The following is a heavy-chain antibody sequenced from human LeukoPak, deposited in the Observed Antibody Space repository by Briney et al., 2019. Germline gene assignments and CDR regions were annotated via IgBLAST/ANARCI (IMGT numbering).Heavy chain of an antibody. CDR3: ASLYIQDY. CDR1: GFTFSSYS. V-gene: IGHV3-48*01. D-gene: IGHD3-16*01. J-gene: IGHJ4*02. CDR2: ISSSSTI. Sequence: GGSLRLSCAASGFTFSSYSMNWVRQAPGKGLEWVSYISSSSTIYYADSVKGRFTISRDNAKNSLYLQMNSLRAEDTAVYYCASLYIQDYWGQGTLVTVSS.